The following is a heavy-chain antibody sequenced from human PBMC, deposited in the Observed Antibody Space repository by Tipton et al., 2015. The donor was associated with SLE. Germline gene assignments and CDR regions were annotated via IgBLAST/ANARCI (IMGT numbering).Heavy chain of an antibody. V-gene: IGHV4-39*07. J-gene: IGHJ5*02. CDR1: GGSISSSGYD. CDR2: FYHSGST. CDR3: ARGGRGDGGNSFDP. D-gene: IGHD4-23*01. Sequence: TLSLTCTVSGGSISSSGYDWGWIRQPPGKGLEWIGSFYHSGSTYYNPSLKSRVTISVDTSKNQLSLKLSSVTAADTAVYYCARGGRGDGGNSFDPWGQGTLVTVSS.